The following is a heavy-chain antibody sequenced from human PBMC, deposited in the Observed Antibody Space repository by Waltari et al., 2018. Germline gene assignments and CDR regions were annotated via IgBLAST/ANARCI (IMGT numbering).Heavy chain of an antibody. CDR3: AKGSDDYGDNDSPGGP. CDR2: ISWNSGSI. V-gene: IGHV3-9*01. Sequence: EVQLVESGGGLVQPGRSLRLSCAASGFTFDDYAMHWVRQAPGKGLEWVSGISWNSGSIGYADSVKGRFTISRDNAKNSLYLQMNSLRAEDTALYYCAKGSDDYGDNDSPGGPWGQGTLVTVSS. J-gene: IGHJ5*02. D-gene: IGHD4-17*01. CDR1: GFTFDDYA.